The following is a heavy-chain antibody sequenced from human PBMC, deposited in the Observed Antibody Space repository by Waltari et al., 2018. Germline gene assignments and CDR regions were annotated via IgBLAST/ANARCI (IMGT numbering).Heavy chain of an antibody. V-gene: IGHV1-2*06. CDR2: INPNNGDT. Sequence: QVQLVQSGAEVKKPGASVTVSCKASGYRFNDYYIYWGRQAPGQGLDWMGRINPNNGDTAYAQRFQGSVTMTRDTSISTAYMELSSLTSDDTAVYYCATTGDLYYENSRYGLLGYWGQGTRVTVSS. CDR1: GYRFNDYY. D-gene: IGHD3-22*01. J-gene: IGHJ4*02. CDR3: ATTGDLYYENSRYGLLGY.